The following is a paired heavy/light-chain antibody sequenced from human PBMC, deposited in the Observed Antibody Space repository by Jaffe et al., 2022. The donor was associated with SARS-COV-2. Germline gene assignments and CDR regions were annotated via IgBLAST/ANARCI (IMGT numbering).Heavy chain of an antibody. D-gene: IGHD3-16*01. V-gene: IGHV3-11*06. CDR2: ISDRTTYT. CDR1: GFIFSDFH. CDR3: ATEWGSSSAGRYFDL. J-gene: IGHJ2*01. Sequence: QRQLVESGGGLVKPGGSLRLSCAATGFIFSDFHMSWIRLAPGKGLEWVSYISDRTTYTDYADSVKGRFTISRDHAKNSVYLQMDSLRGDDTAVYYCATEWGSSSAGRYFDLWGRGTLVTVSS.
Light chain of an antibody. V-gene: IGLV3-10*01. J-gene: IGLJ3*02. CDR3: YSTGSSGNQRV. CDR1: TLSKKY. Sequence: SYELTQPPSVSVSPGQTARITCSGDTLSKKYAYWYQQKSGQAPILVIYEDNKRPSGIPERFSGSSSGTMATLTISGARVEDESDYYCYSTGSSGNQRVFGGGTKLAVL. CDR2: EDN.